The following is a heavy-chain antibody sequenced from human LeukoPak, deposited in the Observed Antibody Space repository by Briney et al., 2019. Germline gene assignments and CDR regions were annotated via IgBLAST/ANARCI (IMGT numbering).Heavy chain of an antibody. Sequence: GRALRLSCTVSGFTFGDDAVSWVRHAPGKGLECVGSFTGRAYGGTPEFAASLRDRFTIAIEDSKSIAYLQMNSLTTEDTATYYCARWNTVPIFEYWGQGTQVVVSS. CDR2: FTGRAYGGTP. CDR1: GFTFGDDA. V-gene: IGHV3-49*04. CDR3: ARWNTVPIFEY. D-gene: IGHD4-17*01. J-gene: IGHJ4*02.